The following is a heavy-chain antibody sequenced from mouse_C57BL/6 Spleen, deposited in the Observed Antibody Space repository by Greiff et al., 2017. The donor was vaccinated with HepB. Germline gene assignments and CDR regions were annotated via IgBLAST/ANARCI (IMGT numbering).Heavy chain of an antibody. Sequence: QVQLKQSGAELARPGASVKLSCKASGYTFTSYGISWVKQRTGQGLEWIGEIYPRSGNTYYNEKFKGKATLTADKSSSTAYMELRSMTSEDSAVYFCARRGDGYFYYFDYWGQGTTLTVSS. CDR1: GYTFTSYG. D-gene: IGHD2-3*01. CDR2: IYPRSGNT. CDR3: ARRGDGYFYYFDY. V-gene: IGHV1-81*01. J-gene: IGHJ2*01.